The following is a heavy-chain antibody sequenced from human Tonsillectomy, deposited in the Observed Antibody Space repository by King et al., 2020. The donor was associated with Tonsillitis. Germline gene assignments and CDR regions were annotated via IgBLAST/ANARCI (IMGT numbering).Heavy chain of an antibody. CDR1: GFTFSNYG. J-gene: IGHJ6*02. CDR2: IWYDGSYK. D-gene: IGHD3-9*01. CDR3: ARDRDILTGYYYYGLDV. V-gene: IGHV3-33*01. Sequence: VQLVESGGGVVQPGRSLRLSCAASGFTFSNYGMHWVRQAPGKGLEWGALIWYDGSYKFYADSVKGRFTISRDNSKNTLYLQMNSLRAEDTAGYDWARDRDILTGYYYYGLDVWGQGTTVTVSS.